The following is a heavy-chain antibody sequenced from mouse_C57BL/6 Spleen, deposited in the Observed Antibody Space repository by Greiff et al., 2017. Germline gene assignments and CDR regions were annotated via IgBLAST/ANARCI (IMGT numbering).Heavy chain of an antibody. J-gene: IGHJ2*01. CDR2: IYPGDGDT. CDR3: ARSGVGYPDY. Sequence: VQVVESGPELVKPGASVKISCKASGYAFSSSWMNWVKQRPGKGLEWIGRIYPGDGDTNYNGKFKGKATLTADKSSSTAYMQLSSLTSEDSAVYFCARSGVGYPDYWGQGTTLTVSS. CDR1: GYAFSSSW. D-gene: IGHD2-2*01. V-gene: IGHV1-82*01.